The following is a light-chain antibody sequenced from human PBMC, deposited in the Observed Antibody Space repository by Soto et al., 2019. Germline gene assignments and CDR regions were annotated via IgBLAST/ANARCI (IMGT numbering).Light chain of an antibody. CDR1: QTISSW. CDR3: QHYNSYSEA. J-gene: IGKJ1*01. V-gene: IGKV1-5*03. Sequence: EIQMTKSPSNMSGSVGERITITCLASQTISSWLAWYQQKPGKAPKLLIYKASTLKRGVPSRFSGSGSGTEFTLTISSLQPDDFATYYCQHYNSYSEAFGQGTKVDIK. CDR2: KAS.